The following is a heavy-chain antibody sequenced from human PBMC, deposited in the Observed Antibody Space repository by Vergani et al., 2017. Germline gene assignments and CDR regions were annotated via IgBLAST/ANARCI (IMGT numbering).Heavy chain of an antibody. J-gene: IGHJ4*02. CDR3: ARLYDFWSGYYSEAFDY. V-gene: IGHV1-69*01. D-gene: IGHD3-3*01. CDR2: IIPIFGTA. CDR1: GGTFSSYA. Sequence: QVQLVQSGAEVKKPGSSVKVSCKASGGTFSSYAISWVRQAPGQGLEWMGGIIPIFGTANYAQKFQGRVTITADESTSTAYMELSSLRSEDAAVYYCARLYDFWSGYYSEAFDYWGQGTMVTVSS.